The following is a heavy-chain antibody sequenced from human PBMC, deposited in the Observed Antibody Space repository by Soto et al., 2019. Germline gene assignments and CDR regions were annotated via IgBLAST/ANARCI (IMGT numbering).Heavy chain of an antibody. Sequence: QVQLQESGPGLVKPSQTLSLTCTVSGGSITSGDYYWSWIRQPPGKGLEWLGYIYYSGSTYYNPSLRGRVTISVDTYKNQFSLKLDSVPAADTAVYYCARVRPTTADYDFWHGYEAHDYWGQGTLVTVSS. CDR1: GGSITSGDYY. CDR2: IYYSGST. D-gene: IGHD3-3*01. J-gene: IGHJ4*02. CDR3: ARVRPTTADYDFWHGYEAHDY. V-gene: IGHV4-30-4*01.